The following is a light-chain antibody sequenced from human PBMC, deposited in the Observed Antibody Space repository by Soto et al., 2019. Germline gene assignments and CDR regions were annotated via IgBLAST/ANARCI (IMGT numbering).Light chain of an antibody. CDR3: QQDDNWPPRT. Sequence: ETVMTQSPATLSASTWEGATLSCRASQSLSTNLAWYQQKPGQPPRLLIYAASTSSAGIPARFSGSGSGTDFTLAISSLQSEDFGIYYCQQDDNWPPRTFGQRTKLEIK. V-gene: IGKV3-15*01. CDR1: QSLSTN. CDR2: AAS. J-gene: IGKJ2*02.